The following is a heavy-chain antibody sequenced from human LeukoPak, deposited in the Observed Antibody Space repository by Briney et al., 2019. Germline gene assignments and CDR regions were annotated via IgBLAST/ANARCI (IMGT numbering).Heavy chain of an antibody. J-gene: IGHJ3*02. CDR2: ISSSGSTI. CDR3: ARSLEVTTVAFDI. V-gene: IGHV3-48*03. CDR1: GFTFSSYE. Sequence: PGGSLRLSCAASGFTFSSYEMNWVRRAPGKGLEWVSYISSSGSTIYYADSVRGRFTISRDNAKNSLYLQMNSLRAEDTAVYYCARSLEVTTVAFDIWGQGTMVTVSS. D-gene: IGHD4-17*01.